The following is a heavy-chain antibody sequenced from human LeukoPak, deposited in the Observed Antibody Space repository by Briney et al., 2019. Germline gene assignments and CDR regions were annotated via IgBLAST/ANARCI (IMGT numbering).Heavy chain of an antibody. V-gene: IGHV4-39*01. CDR3: ARQYGSGSSYTPVVDL. J-gene: IGHJ4*02. CDR1: GGSISSHYY. CDR2: IYYSGST. D-gene: IGHD3-10*01. Sequence: LETLSLTCTVSGGSISSHYYWIWIRQPPGKGLEWIGSIYYSGSTYYNPSLKSRVTISVDTSKNQFSLKLNSLTAAETAVYYCARQYGSGSSYTPVVDLWGQGTLVTVSS.